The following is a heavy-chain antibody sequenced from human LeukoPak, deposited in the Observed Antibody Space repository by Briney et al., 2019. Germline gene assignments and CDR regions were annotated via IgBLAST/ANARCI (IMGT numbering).Heavy chain of an antibody. CDR2: IYYSGST. CDR1: GGSISSGGYY. V-gene: IGHV4-31*03. CDR3: ARDSSAGTGFYYYYGMDV. J-gene: IGHJ6*02. D-gene: IGHD2-15*01. Sequence: SETLSLTCTVSGGSISSGGYYWSWIRQHPGKGLEWIGYIYYSGSTYYNPSLKSRVTISVDTSKNQFSLKLSSVTAADTAVYYCARDSSAGTGFYYYYGMDVWGQGTTVSVSS.